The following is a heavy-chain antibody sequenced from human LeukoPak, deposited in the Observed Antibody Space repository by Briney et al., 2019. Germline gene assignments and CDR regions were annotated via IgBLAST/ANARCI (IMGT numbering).Heavy chain of an antibody. CDR1: GYTFSRYY. Sequence: GASVNVSCKASGYTFSRYYMHWVRQAPGQGLESMAFISPSGGSTTYAQNFQGRVTMTRDTSTSTVYMELSSLRSDDTAVYYCARVTCPGGDCYYYYGLDVWGQGTTVTVSS. J-gene: IGHJ6*02. D-gene: IGHD2-21*02. CDR2: ISPSGGST. CDR3: ARVTCPGGDCYYYYGLDV. V-gene: IGHV1-46*01.